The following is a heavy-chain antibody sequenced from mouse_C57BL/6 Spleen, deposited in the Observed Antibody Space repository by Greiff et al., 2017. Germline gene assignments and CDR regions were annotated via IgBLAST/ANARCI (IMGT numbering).Heavy chain of an antibody. CDR2: ISDGGSYT. J-gene: IGHJ2*01. CDR1: GFTFSSYA. CDR3: ARAWGYFDY. V-gene: IGHV5-4*03. Sequence: EVKVVESGGGLVKPGGSLKLSCAASGFTFSSYAMSWVRQTPEKRLEWVATISDGGSYTYYPDNVKGRFTISRDNAKHNLYLQMSHLKSEDTAMYYCARAWGYFDYWGQGTTLTVSS.